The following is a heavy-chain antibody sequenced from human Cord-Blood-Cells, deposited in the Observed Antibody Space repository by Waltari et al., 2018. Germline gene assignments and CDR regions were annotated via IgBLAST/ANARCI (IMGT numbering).Heavy chain of an antibody. J-gene: IGHJ4*02. CDR3: ATGRLADYFDY. Sequence: EVQLLESGGGLVQPGGSLRLSCAASGFTVSSTYMSWVRQAPGQGLEWVSVSYSGGSTYYADSVKGRFTISRHNSKNTLYLQMNSLRAEDTAVYYCATGRLADYFDYWGQGTLVTVSS. V-gene: IGHV3-53*04. CDR2: SYSGGST. CDR1: GFTVSSTY.